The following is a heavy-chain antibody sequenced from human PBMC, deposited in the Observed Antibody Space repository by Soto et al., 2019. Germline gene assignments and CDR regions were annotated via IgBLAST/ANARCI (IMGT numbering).Heavy chain of an antibody. CDR2: ISSGSNYI. CDR3: ARAIATFGGFDI. V-gene: IGHV3-21*01. Sequence: EVQLVESGGGLVKPGGSLRLSCAASGFTFSRYGMNWVRQAPGKGLEWVSSISSGSNYINYADSVKGRFTISRDNAKNSLYLQMNSLRAEDTAVYYCARAIATFGGFDIWGQGTMVTVSS. J-gene: IGHJ3*02. D-gene: IGHD3-10*01. CDR1: GFTFSRYG.